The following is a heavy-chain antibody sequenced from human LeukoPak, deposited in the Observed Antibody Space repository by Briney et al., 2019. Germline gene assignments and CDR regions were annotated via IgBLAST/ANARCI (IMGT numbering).Heavy chain of an antibody. CDR2: IHRSGST. D-gene: IGHD2-2*01. V-gene: IGHV4-38-2*02. CDR1: AYSISSGYY. Sequence: SETLSLTCTVSAYSISSGYYWGWIRQPPGKGLEWIGSIHRSGSTYYNPSLKSRVTISVDKSKNQFSLKLRSVTAADTAVYYCASVKYCSRSSCSSYSWFDPWGQGTLVTVSS. J-gene: IGHJ5*02. CDR3: ASVKYCSRSSCSSYSWFDP.